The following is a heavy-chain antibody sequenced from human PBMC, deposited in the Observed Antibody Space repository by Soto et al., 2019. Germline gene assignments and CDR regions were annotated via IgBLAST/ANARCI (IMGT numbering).Heavy chain of an antibody. D-gene: IGHD2-15*01. V-gene: IGHV1-18*01. CDR3: ARDQDCSGGSCYGGVSDY. Sequence: GASVKVSCKASGYTFTSYGISWVRQAPGQGLEWMGWISAYNGNTNYAQKLQGRVTMTTDTSTSTAYMELRSLRSDDTAVYYCARDQDCSGGSCYGGVSDYWGQGTLVTVSS. CDR2: ISAYNGNT. CDR1: GYTFTSYG. J-gene: IGHJ4*02.